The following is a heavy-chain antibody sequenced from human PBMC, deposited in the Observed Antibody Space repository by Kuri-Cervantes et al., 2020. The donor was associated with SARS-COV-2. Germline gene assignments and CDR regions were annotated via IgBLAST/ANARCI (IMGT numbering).Heavy chain of an antibody. J-gene: IGHJ4*02. Sequence: GESLKISCAASGFTFSNYALSWVRQAPGKGLEWVAVISYDGSNKYYADSVKGRFTISRDNSKNTLYLQMNSLRAEDTAVYYCAKDPSNWGYFDYWGQGTLVTVSS. V-gene: IGHV3-30-3*01. D-gene: IGHD7-27*01. CDR3: AKDPSNWGYFDY. CDR1: GFTFSNYA. CDR2: ISYDGSNK.